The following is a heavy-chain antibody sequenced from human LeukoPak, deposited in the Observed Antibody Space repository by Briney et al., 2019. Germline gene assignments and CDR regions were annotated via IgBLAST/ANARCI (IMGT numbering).Heavy chain of an antibody. Sequence: PSETLSLXCTVSGGSISSYYWSWIRQPAGKGLEWIGRIYASGSTNYNPSLKGRVTMSVDTSKSQFSLKLISVTAADTAVYYCARDPRGIVGANHNWFDPWGQGTLVTVSS. J-gene: IGHJ5*02. V-gene: IGHV4-4*07. CDR3: ARDPRGIVGANHNWFDP. D-gene: IGHD1-26*01. CDR2: IYASGST. CDR1: GGSISSYY.